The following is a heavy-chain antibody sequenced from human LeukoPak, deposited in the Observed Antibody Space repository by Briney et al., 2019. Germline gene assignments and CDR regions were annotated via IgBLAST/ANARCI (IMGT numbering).Heavy chain of an antibody. V-gene: IGHV4-59*01. CDR2: IYYSRST. D-gene: IGHD3-3*01. CDR3: ASTQITIFGVVSYYYYGMDV. Sequence: SETLSLTCAVYGGSFSGYYWSLIRQPPGKGLEWIGYIYYSRSTNYNPSLKSRVTISVDTSKNQFSLKLSSVAAADTAVYYCASTQITIFGVVSYYYYGMDVWGQGTTVTVSS. J-gene: IGHJ6*02. CDR1: GGSFSGYY.